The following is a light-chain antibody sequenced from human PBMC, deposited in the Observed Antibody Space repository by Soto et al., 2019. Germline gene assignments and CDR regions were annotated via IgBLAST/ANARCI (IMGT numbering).Light chain of an antibody. CDR3: QQYGSSPRT. CDR1: QSVSSSY. CDR2: GAS. V-gene: IGKV3-20*01. J-gene: IGKJ1*01. Sequence: EIVLTQSPGTLSLSPGGRATLSCRASQSVSSSYLAWFQQRPGQAPRLLIYGASSRATGIPDRFSGTGSGTVFTLTISRLEPEDSAVYYCQQYGSSPRTFGQGTKVEIK.